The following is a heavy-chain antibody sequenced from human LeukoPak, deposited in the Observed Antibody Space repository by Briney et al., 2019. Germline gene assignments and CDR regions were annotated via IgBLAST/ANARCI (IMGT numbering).Heavy chain of an antibody. Sequence: SVKVSCKASGGXFSSYAIRWVRQAPGQGLEWMGRIIPILGIANYAQKFQGRVTITADKSTSTAYMELSSLRSEDTAVYYCAREGNRGMDVWGQGTTVTVSS. CDR2: IIPILGIA. CDR3: AREGNRGMDV. D-gene: IGHD2/OR15-2a*01. CDR1: GGXFSSYA. V-gene: IGHV1-69*04. J-gene: IGHJ6*02.